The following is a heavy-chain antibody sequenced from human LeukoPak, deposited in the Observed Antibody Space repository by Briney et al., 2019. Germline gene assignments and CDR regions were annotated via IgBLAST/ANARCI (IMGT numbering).Heavy chain of an antibody. CDR1: GYTLTELA. V-gene: IGHV1-24*01. D-gene: IGHD1-26*01. J-gene: IGHJ6*02. CDR3: ATRRENYYYGMDV. Sequence: ASVKLSCTVSGYTLTELAMHWVRQAPGKGKEWRGGFDTEDGETTYAQKFQGRVTMTEDTSTDTAYMELSRLSSEDTAVYYCATRRENYYYGMDVWGQGTTVTVSS. CDR2: FDTEDGET.